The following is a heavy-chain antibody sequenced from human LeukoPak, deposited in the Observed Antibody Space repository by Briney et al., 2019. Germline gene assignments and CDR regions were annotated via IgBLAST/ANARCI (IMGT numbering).Heavy chain of an antibody. Sequence: SETLSLTCSVSGFSLSGGHFWGWIRQSPGKGLEWIGSVSHSASTYYNPSLKSRVTMSIDTSKNQFSLKLSSVTAADTAVHYCALRAMYRYYGMDVWGQGTTVTVSS. J-gene: IGHJ6*02. CDR1: GFSLSGGHF. D-gene: IGHD2-2*01. V-gene: IGHV4-38-2*02. CDR3: ALRAMYRYYGMDV. CDR2: VSHSAST.